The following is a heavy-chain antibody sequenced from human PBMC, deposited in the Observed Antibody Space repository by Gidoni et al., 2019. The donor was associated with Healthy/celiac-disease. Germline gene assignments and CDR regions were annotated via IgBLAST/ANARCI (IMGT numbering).Heavy chain of an antibody. CDR2: IYYSGST. V-gene: IGHV4-39*01. CDR1: GGSIRSSSYY. Sequence: QLQLQESGPGLVKPSETLSLTCTVSGGSIRSSSYYWGWIRQPPGKGLEWIGSIYYSGSTYYNPSLKSRVTISVDTSKNQFSLKLSSVTAADTAVYYCARQVQGYCSGGSCYSRIFDYWGQGTLVTVSS. J-gene: IGHJ4*02. D-gene: IGHD2-15*01. CDR3: ARQVQGYCSGGSCYSRIFDY.